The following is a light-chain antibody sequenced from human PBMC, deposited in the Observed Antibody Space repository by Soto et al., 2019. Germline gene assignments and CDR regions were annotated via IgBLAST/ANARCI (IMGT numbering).Light chain of an antibody. CDR2: TAS. CDR3: QHYKSYSPT. V-gene: IGKV1-5*03. CDR1: QSISNC. Sequence: DTQMTQSPSTLSASVGDRVTITCRASQSISNCLAWYQQRPGRAPNLLIHTASTLKSGVPSRFSGSGSGTEFTLTISSLQPDNFATYYCQHYKSYSPTFGQGTKVEIK. J-gene: IGKJ1*01.